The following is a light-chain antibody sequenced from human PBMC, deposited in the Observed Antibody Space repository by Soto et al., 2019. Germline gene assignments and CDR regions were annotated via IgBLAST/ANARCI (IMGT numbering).Light chain of an antibody. V-gene: IGLV1-40*01. CDR2: GNI. Sequence: QLVLTQPPSVSGAPGQRVIISCTGSSSNIGAHHDVHWYQHLPGTPPKLLIYGNINRPSGVPDRFSGSTSGTSASLAITGLQAEDEADYYCQSFDRSLSGLIFGGGTKLTVL. CDR1: SSNIGAHHD. CDR3: QSFDRSLSGLI. J-gene: IGLJ2*01.